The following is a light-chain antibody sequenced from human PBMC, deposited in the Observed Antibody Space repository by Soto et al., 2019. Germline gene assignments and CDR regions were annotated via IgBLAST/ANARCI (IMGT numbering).Light chain of an antibody. V-gene: IGLV2-14*01. CDR3: SSYRVSTTLVV. CDR1: SSDFGGFNY. CDR2: DVT. J-gene: IGLJ1*01. Sequence: QSVLTQPASVSGSPGQSITISCTGTSSDFGGFNYVSWYQQHPGKVPKLLIYDVTNRPSGVSNRFSGSKSGNTASLTISGLQAEDEADYYCSSYRVSTTLVVFGTGTKVTVL.